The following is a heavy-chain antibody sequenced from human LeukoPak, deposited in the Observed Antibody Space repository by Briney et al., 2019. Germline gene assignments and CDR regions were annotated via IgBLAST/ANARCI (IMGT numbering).Heavy chain of an antibody. D-gene: IGHD3-22*01. CDR2: IYSSGST. CDR1: GFTFSSYA. J-gene: IGHJ4*02. Sequence: GGSLRLSCAASGFTFSSYAMSWVRQAPGKGLEWVSVIYSSGSTYYADSVKGRFTISRDNSKNTLYLQMNSLRAEDTAVYYCARINYYDSSDRRDYWGQGTLVTVSS. CDR3: ARINYYDSSDRRDY. V-gene: IGHV3-66*01.